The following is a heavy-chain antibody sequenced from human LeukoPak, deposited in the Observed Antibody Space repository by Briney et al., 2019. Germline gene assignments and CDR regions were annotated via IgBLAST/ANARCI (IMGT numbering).Heavy chain of an antibody. CDR2: IYSGGST. J-gene: IGHJ6*02. D-gene: IGHD3-22*01. CDR1: GFTVSSNY. Sequence: GGSLRLSCAASGFTVSSNYMTWVRQAPGKGLEWVSVIYSGGSTYYADSVKGRFTISRDNYKNTLYLQINSLRAEDTAVYYCARDSGIYDSSGYYGLSYYGMDVWGQGTTVTVSS. CDR3: ARDSGIYDSSGYYGLSYYGMDV. V-gene: IGHV3-53*01.